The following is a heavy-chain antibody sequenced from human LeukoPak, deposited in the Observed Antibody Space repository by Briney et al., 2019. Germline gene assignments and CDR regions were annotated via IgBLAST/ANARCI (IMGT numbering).Heavy chain of an antibody. D-gene: IGHD6-6*01. V-gene: IGHV1-69*13. CDR1: GGTFSSYA. Sequence: ASVKVSCKASGGTFSSYAISWVRQAPGQGLEWMGGIIPIFGTANYAQKFQGRVTITADESTSTAYMELSSLRSEDTAVYYCARELVAARNAFDIWGQGTMVTVSS. CDR3: ARELVAARNAFDI. J-gene: IGHJ3*02. CDR2: IIPIFGTA.